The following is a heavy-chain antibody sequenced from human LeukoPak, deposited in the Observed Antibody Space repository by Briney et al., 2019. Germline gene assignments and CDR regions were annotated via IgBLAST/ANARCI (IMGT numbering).Heavy chain of an antibody. CDR2: ISSSGSTI. CDR3: ARVGLDGYYRVFDY. CDR1: GFTFSDYY. J-gene: IGHJ4*02. D-gene: IGHD3-3*01. V-gene: IGHV3-11*01. Sequence: GGSLRLSRAHSGFTFSDYYMSWIRQAPGKGLEWVSYISSSGSTIYYADSVKGRFTISRDNAKNSRYLQMITLRAEDTAVYYGARVGLDGYYRVFDYWGQGTLVTVSS.